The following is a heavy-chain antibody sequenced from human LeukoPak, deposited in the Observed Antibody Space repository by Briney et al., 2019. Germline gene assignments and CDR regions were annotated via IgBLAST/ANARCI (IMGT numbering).Heavy chain of an antibody. CDR2: ISSNGGST. Sequence: GGSLRLSCAASGFTFSSYAMHWVRQAPGKGLEYVSAISSNGGSTYYANSVKGRFTISRDNSKNTLYLQMGSLRVEDMAVYYCARVVGATRKAYYFDYWGQGTLVTVSS. CDR1: GFTFSSYA. CDR3: ARVVGATRKAYYFDY. D-gene: IGHD1-26*01. J-gene: IGHJ4*02. V-gene: IGHV3-64*01.